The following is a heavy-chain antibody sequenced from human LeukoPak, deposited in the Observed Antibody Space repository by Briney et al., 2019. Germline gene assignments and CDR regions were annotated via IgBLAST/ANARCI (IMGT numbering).Heavy chain of an antibody. Sequence: PSETLSLTCTVSGGSISSGGYYWSWIRQHPGKGLEWIGYIYYSGSTYYNPSLKSRVTISVDTSKNQFSLKLSSVTAADTAVYYCARDSYDILTGHYYYYGTDVWGQGTTVTVSS. V-gene: IGHV4-31*03. J-gene: IGHJ6*02. CDR1: GGSISSGGYY. CDR2: IYYSGST. CDR3: ARDSYDILTGHYYYYGTDV. D-gene: IGHD3-9*01.